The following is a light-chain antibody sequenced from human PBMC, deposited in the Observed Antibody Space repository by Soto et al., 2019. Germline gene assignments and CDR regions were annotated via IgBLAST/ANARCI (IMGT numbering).Light chain of an antibody. V-gene: IGKV4-1*01. CDR3: HQYLNAPWT. J-gene: IGKJ1*01. Sequence: DFVMTQSPDSLAVSLGERATINCKSSQSVLYRSNNNNYLSWYQQKPGQPPKLLISWASTRESGVPDRFSGSWSGTDFTLTISSLHAEDVAIDSCHQYLNAPWTFGQGTKVEIK. CDR1: QSVLYRSNNNNY. CDR2: WAS.